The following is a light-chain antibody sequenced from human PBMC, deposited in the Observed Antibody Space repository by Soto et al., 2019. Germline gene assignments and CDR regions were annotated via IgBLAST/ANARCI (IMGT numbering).Light chain of an antibody. CDR3: QHTSSTPFT. J-gene: IGKJ3*01. CDR2: AAS. Sequence: DIQMTQSPSSLSASVGDRVTVTCRASQSISNYLNWYQQKPGKAPRLLIYAASSLQSGVPSWFSGSGSGTHFTLTISSLQPEDFATYYCQHTSSTPFTFGPGTKVDIQ. CDR1: QSISNY. V-gene: IGKV1-39*01.